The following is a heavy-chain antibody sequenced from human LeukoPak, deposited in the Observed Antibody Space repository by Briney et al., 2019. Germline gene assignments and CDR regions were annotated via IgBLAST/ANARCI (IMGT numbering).Heavy chain of an antibody. V-gene: IGHV4-59*08. CDR1: GGSISSYY. D-gene: IGHD1-26*01. J-gene: IGHJ4*02. Sequence: SETLSLTCTVSGGSISSYYRSWIRQPPGKGLEWIGYIYYSGSTNYNPSLKSRVTISVDTSKNQFSLKLSSVTAADTAVYYCARHRARSGNYFDYWGQGTLVTVSS. CDR3: ARHRARSGNYFDY. CDR2: IYYSGST.